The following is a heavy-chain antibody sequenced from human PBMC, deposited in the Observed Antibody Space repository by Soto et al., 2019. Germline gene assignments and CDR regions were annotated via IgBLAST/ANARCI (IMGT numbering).Heavy chain of an antibody. V-gene: IGHV3-21*01. CDR2: ISSGSSYI. CDR3: ARDPDKYYFDY. J-gene: IGHJ4*02. CDR1: GFTFSSYS. Sequence: PGGSLRLSCAASGFTFSSYSMNWVRQAPGKGLEWVSSISSGSSYIYYADSVRGRFTISRDNAKNSLYLQMNSLRAEDTAVYYCARDPDKYYFDYWGQGTLVTVSS. D-gene: IGHD3-9*01.